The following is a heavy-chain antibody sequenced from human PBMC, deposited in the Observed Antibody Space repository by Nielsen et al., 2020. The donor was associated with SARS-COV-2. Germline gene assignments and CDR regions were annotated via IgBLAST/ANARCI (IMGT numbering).Heavy chain of an antibody. D-gene: IGHD1-20*01. CDR1: GGTFSSYA. Sequence: ASVKVSCKASGGTFSSYAISWVRQAPGQGLEWMGWISAYNGNTNYAQKLQGRVTMTTDTSTSTAYMELRSLRSDDTAVYYCAMHNWNYFDYWGQGTLVTVSS. J-gene: IGHJ4*02. V-gene: IGHV1-18*01. CDR2: ISAYNGNT. CDR3: AMHNWNYFDY.